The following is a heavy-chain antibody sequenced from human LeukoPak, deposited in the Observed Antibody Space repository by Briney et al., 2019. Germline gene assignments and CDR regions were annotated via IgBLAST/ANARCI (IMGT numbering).Heavy chain of an antibody. V-gene: IGHV3-20*04. D-gene: IGHD6-13*01. J-gene: IGHJ4*02. CDR3: TRGASVGVAAPGH. CDR2: INWNGGST. Sequence: GGSLRLSCAASGFSFDDYGMSWVRQAPGKGLEWVSGINWNGGSTGYADSVKGRFTIFRDNSKNSLFLQMNTLRTEDTAAYFCTRGASVGVAAPGHWGQGTLVTVSS. CDR1: GFSFDDYG.